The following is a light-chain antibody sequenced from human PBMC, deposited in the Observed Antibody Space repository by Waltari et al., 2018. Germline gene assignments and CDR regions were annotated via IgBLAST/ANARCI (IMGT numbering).Light chain of an antibody. CDR1: QSVGRF. J-gene: IGKJ1*01. CDR2: DAS. V-gene: IGKV3-20*01. Sequence: IVLPQSPCTLSLSPGDKATLSCRASQSVGRFLAWYQKKPGQAPRLLIYDASTRASGIPDRFSGSGSGTDFSLTISRLEPEDFAVYFCQKYVNLPATFGQGTKVEIQ. CDR3: QKYVNLPAT.